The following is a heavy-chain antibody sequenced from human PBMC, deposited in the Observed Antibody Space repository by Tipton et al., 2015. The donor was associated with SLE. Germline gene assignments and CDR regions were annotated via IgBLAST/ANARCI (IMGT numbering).Heavy chain of an antibody. J-gene: IGHJ3*02. CDR2: IYYSGST. CDR1: GGSFSSYY. Sequence: TLSLTCAVYGGSFSSYYWGWIRQPPGKGLEWIGSIYYSGSTYYNPSLKSRVTISVDTSKNQFSLKLSSVTAADTAVYYCARGYEDAFDIWGQGTMVTVSS. V-gene: IGHV4-39*07. D-gene: IGHD5-12*01. CDR3: ARGYEDAFDI.